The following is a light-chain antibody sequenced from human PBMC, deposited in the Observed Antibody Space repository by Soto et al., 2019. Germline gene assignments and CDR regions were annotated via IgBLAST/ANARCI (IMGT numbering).Light chain of an antibody. Sequence: AIRMTQSPSSLSASTGDRVTITCRASQGISSYLAWYQQKPGKAPKLLIYAASTLQSGVPSRFSGSGSGTDFTLTISCLQSEDFATYYCQQYYSYPWITFGQGTRLEI. V-gene: IGKV1-8*01. CDR1: QGISSY. CDR3: QQYYSYPWIT. CDR2: AAS. J-gene: IGKJ5*01.